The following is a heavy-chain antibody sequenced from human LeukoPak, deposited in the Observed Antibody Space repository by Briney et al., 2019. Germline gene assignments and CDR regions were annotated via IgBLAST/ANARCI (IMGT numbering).Heavy chain of an antibody. V-gene: IGHV3-11*04. CDR2: ISSSGSTI. J-gene: IGHJ6*03. CDR3: ARGGLGGRVPAAQTAAGYYYYYMDV. CDR1: GFTFSDYY. Sequence: GGSLRLSCAASGFTFSDYYMSWIRQAPGKGLEWVSYISSSGSTIYYADSVKGRFTISRDNAKNSLYLQMNSLRAEDTAVYYCARGGLGGRVPAAQTAAGYYYYYMDVWGKGTTVTVSS. D-gene: IGHD2-2*01.